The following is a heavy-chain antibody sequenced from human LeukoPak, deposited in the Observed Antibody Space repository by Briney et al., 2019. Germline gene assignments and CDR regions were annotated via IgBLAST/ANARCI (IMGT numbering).Heavy chain of an antibody. Sequence: SETLFLTCTVSGGSISSGDYYWSWLRQPRGKGLEWIGYIYYSGSTYYNPSLKSRVTISVDTSKNQFSLKLDSVTAADTAVYYCARWGFGDPYYFDYWGQGTLVTVSS. J-gene: IGHJ4*02. CDR1: GGSISSGDYY. CDR3: ARWGFGDPYYFDY. CDR2: IYYSGST. D-gene: IGHD3-10*01. V-gene: IGHV4-30-4*01.